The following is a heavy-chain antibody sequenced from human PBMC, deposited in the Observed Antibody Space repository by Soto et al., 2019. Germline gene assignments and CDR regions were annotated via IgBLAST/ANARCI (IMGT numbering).Heavy chain of an antibody. V-gene: IGHV1-69*13. CDR1: GGTFSSYA. Sequence: ASVKVSCKASGGTFSSYAISWVRQAPGQGLEWMGGIIPIFGTANYAQKFQGGVTITADESTSTAYMELSSLRSEDTAVYYCARRITIFGVVIEPYYYYGMDVWGQGTTVTVSS. D-gene: IGHD3-3*01. J-gene: IGHJ6*02. CDR2: IIPIFGTA. CDR3: ARRITIFGVVIEPYYYYGMDV.